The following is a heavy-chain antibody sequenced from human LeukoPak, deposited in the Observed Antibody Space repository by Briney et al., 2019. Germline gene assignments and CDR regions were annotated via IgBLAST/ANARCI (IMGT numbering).Heavy chain of an antibody. Sequence: PSETLTLTCAVSGDSISSDNCWGWIRQPPGKGQEWIGSIYHSGDTNYNPSLKGRVTISIDTSKNHFYLQLNSVTAADPAMYYCARPPYGLVREAYFDPWGQGTLVTVSS. CDR2: IYHSGDT. CDR3: ARPPYGLVREAYFDP. V-gene: IGHV4-38-2*01. D-gene: IGHD4-17*01. CDR1: GDSISSDNC. J-gene: IGHJ5*02.